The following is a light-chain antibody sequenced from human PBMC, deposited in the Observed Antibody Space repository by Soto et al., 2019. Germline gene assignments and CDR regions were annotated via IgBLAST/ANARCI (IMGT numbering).Light chain of an antibody. CDR1: QSVSSSY. CDR3: QQYGRPPGT. Sequence: EIVLTQSPGTLSLSPGERATLSCRASQSVSSSYLAWYQQKPGQAPRLLIYGASSRATGIPDRFSGSGSGTDFTLTISRLEPEDFAVYYCQQYGRPPGTFGQGTKVDIK. CDR2: GAS. J-gene: IGKJ1*01. V-gene: IGKV3-20*01.